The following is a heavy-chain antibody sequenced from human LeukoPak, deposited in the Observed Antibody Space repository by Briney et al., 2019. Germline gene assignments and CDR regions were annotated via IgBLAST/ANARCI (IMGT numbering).Heavy chain of an antibody. J-gene: IGHJ4*02. V-gene: IGHV4-59*01. Sequence: TSETLSLTCTVPGGSISSYYWSWVRQPPGKGLEWIGYIYYSGSTNYNPSLKSRVTISVDTSKNQFSLKLSSVTAADTAVYYCARAQRGYSYGLYFDYWGQGTLVTVSS. D-gene: IGHD5-18*01. CDR1: GGSISSYY. CDR2: IYYSGST. CDR3: ARAQRGYSYGLYFDY.